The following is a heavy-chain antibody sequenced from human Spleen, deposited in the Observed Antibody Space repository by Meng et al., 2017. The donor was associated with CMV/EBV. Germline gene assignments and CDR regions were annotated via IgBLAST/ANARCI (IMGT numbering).Heavy chain of an antibody. D-gene: IGHD3-22*01. J-gene: IGHJ5*02. V-gene: IGHV3-49*03. CDR1: GGSVSSGSYY. CDR2: IRSKAYGGTT. Sequence: GGSLRLSCTVSGGSVSSGSYYWSWIRQPPGKGLEWVGFIRSKAYGGTTEYAASVKGRFTISRDDSKSIAYLQMNSLKTEDTAVYYCTRVMSKERDYYDTRGGFDPWGQGTLVTVSS. CDR3: TRVMSKERDYYDTRGGFDP.